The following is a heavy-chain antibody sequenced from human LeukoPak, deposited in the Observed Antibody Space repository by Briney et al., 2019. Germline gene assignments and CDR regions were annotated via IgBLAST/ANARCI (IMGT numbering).Heavy chain of an antibody. Sequence: PGGSLGLSCAASGFTFSTYSMNWVRQAPGKGLERVSSISSSSAYIYYADSVKGRFTISRDNAKNSLYLQMNSLRAEDTAVYYCARASGDTVDTTTMGSYWGQGTLVTVSS. CDR1: GFTFSTYS. CDR3: ARASGDTVDTTTMGSY. D-gene: IGHD5-18*01. V-gene: IGHV3-21*01. CDR2: ISSSSAYI. J-gene: IGHJ4*02.